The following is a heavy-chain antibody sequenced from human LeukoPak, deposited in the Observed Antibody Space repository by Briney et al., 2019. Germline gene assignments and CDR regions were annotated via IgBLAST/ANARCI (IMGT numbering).Heavy chain of an antibody. J-gene: IGHJ4*02. CDR3: TRETSSRYFDY. V-gene: IGHV1-8*01. CDR2: MNPNSGRT. Sequence: ASVKVSCKASGYTLTSYDINWVRQATGQGLEWMGWMNPNSGRTGYAQNFQGRITITRNTSIGTAYMELSSLRSEDTAVYYCTRETSSRYFDYWGQGTLVTVSS. CDR1: GYTLTSYD.